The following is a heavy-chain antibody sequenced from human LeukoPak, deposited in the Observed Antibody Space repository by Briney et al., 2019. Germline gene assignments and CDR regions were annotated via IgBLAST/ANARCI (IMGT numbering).Heavy chain of an antibody. D-gene: IGHD3-3*01. CDR1: GFTFSSYS. Sequence: GGSLRLSCAASGFTFSSYSMNWVRQAPGKGLEWVSYISSSSSTIYYADSVKGRFTLSRDNSKNTLYLQMNSLRAEDTAVYYCAKDPHPYYDFWSGYSGWFDPWGQGTLVTVSS. J-gene: IGHJ5*02. CDR2: ISSSSSTI. V-gene: IGHV3-48*01. CDR3: AKDPHPYYDFWSGYSGWFDP.